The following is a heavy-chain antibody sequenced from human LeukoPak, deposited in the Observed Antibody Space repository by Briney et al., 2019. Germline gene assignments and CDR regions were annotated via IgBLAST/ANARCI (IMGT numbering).Heavy chain of an antibody. CDR1: GGSISSYS. Sequence: SETLSLTCTVSGGSISSYSWSWIRQPPGKGLEWIGYIYYSGTTNYNPSLKNRVTISVDTSKKQFSLKLSSVTAADTAVYYCARHATVTSFTFAHWGQGTLVTVSS. CDR3: ARHATVTSFTFAH. J-gene: IGHJ4*02. CDR2: IYYSGTT. V-gene: IGHV4-59*08. D-gene: IGHD4-17*01.